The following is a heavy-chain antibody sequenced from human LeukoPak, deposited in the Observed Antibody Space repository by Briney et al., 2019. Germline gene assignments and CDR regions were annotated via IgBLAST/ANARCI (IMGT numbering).Heavy chain of an antibody. CDR1: GLTFSDYY. CDR2: ISSSGSTI. D-gene: IGHD2-2*01. CDR3: ARDRTYQLLHGFDP. Sequence: GGSLRLSCAASGLTFSDYYMSWIRQAPGKGLEWVSYISSSGSTIYYADSVKGRFTISRDNAKNSLYLQMNSLRAEDTAVYYCARDRTYQLLHGFDPWGQGTLVTVSS. J-gene: IGHJ5*02. V-gene: IGHV3-11*04.